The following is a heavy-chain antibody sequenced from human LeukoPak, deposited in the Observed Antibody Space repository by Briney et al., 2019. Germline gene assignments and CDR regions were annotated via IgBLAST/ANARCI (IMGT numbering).Heavy chain of an antibody. J-gene: IGHJ4*02. V-gene: IGHV3-74*01. D-gene: IGHD6-19*01. CDR2: INSDGRST. CDR3: ARDSALAQAVMFDY. Sequence: GGSLRLSCAASGFTFDDYGMSWVRQAPGKGLVGVSRINSDGRSTNYADSVKGRFTISRDNAKNTLYLQMNSLRAEDTAVYYCARDSALAQAVMFDYWGQGTLVTVSS. CDR1: GFTFDDYG.